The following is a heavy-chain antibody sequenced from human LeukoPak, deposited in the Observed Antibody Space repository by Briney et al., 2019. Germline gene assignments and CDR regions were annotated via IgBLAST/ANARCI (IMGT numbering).Heavy chain of an antibody. J-gene: IGHJ4*02. D-gene: IGHD3-9*01. V-gene: IGHV3-20*04. Sequence: PAGSLRLSCAASGFTFDDYGMSWVRPAPGKGLEWVSGTNWNGGSTGYADSVKGRFTISRDNAKNSLYLQMNSLRAEDTALYYCARGFWYYDILTGYYTRTSFYYFDYWGQGTLVTVSS. CDR3: ARGFWYYDILTGYYTRTSFYYFDY. CDR2: TNWNGGST. CDR1: GFTFDDYG.